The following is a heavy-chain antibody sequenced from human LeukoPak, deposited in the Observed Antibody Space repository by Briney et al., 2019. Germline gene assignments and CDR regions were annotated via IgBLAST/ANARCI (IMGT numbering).Heavy chain of an antibody. J-gene: IGHJ4*02. CDR2: INHSGST. CDR3: ARGTTVTASFDY. Sequence: SETLSLTCAVYGGSFSGYYWSWIRQPPGKGLEWIGEINHSGSTYYNPSLKSRVTISVDRSKNQFSLKLSSVTAADTAVYYCARGTTVTASFDYWGQGTLVTVSS. CDR1: GGSFSGYY. V-gene: IGHV4-34*01. D-gene: IGHD4-17*01.